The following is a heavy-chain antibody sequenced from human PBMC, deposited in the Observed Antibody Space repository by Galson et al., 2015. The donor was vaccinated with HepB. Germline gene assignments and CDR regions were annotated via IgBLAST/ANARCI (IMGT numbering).Heavy chain of an antibody. CDR1: GFTFSSYA. D-gene: IGHD2-2*01. J-gene: IGHJ4*02. Sequence: SLRLSCAASGFTFSSYAMSWVRQAPGKGLEWVSAISGSGGSTYYADSVKGRFTISRDNSKNTLYLQMNSLRAEDTAVYYCAKDLFVVVPAAPPPEHYFDYWGQGTLVTVSS. CDR3: AKDLFVVVPAAPPPEHYFDY. V-gene: IGHV3-23*01. CDR2: ISGSGGST.